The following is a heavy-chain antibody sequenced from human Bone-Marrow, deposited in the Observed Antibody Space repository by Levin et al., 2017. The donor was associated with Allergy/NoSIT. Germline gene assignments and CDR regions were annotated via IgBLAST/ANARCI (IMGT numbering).Heavy chain of an antibody. V-gene: IGHV1-69*13. CDR1: GGTFSSYA. CDR3: ARGHYDFWSGQEFNWFDP. Sequence: ASVKVSCKASGGTFSSYAISWVRQAPGQGLEWMGGIIPIFGTANYAQKFQGRVTITADESTSTAYMELSSLRSEDTAVYYCARGHYDFWSGQEFNWFDPWGQGTLVTVSS. J-gene: IGHJ5*02. CDR2: IIPIFGTA. D-gene: IGHD3-3*01.